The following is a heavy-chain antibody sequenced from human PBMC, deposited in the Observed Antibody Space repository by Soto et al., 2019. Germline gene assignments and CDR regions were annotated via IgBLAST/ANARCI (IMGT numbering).Heavy chain of an antibody. D-gene: IGHD3-22*01. CDR3: ASTDDSSGYSFDY. V-gene: IGHV3-48*02. CDR2: ISSSSSTI. Sequence: GESLKISCAASGFTFSSYSMNWVRQAPGKGLEWVSYISSSSSTIYYADSVKGRFTISRDNAKNSLYLQMNSLRDEDTAVYYCASTDDSSGYSFDYWGQGTLVTVSS. J-gene: IGHJ4*02. CDR1: GFTFSSYS.